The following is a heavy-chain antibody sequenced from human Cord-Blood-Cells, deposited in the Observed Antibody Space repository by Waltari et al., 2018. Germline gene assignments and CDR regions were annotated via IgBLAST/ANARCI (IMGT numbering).Heavy chain of an antibody. D-gene: IGHD3-10*01. J-gene: IGHJ3*02. CDR2: INHSGST. CDR3: AREKTGMNAFDI. Sequence: QVQLQQWGAGLLKPSETLSLTCAVYGGSFRGYSWSWIRQPPRKGLEWIGEINHSGSTNYNPSLKRRVTISVDTSKNQFSLKLSSVTAADTAVYYCAREKTGMNAFDIWGQGTMVTVSS. CDR1: GGSFRGYS. V-gene: IGHV4-34*01.